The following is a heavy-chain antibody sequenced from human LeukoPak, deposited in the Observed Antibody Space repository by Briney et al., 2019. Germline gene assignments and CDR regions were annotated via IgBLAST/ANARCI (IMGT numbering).Heavy chain of an antibody. D-gene: IGHD4-17*01. V-gene: IGHV1-18*01. J-gene: IGHJ4*02. Sequence: ASVKVSCKASGYTFTSYPISWVRRAPGQGLEWMGWITTYNSNTNYAQKLQGRVTMTTDTSTSTAYMDLRGLRSDDTAVYYCARGYDYGDYVGDFDYWGQGTLVTVSS. CDR2: ITTYNSNT. CDR1: GYTFTSYP. CDR3: ARGYDYGDYVGDFDY.